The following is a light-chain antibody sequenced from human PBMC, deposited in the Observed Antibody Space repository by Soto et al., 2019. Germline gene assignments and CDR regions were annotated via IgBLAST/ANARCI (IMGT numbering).Light chain of an antibody. CDR3: QQFGSSPLT. Sequence: EIVLTQSPGTLSLSPGERATLSCRASQSVSSSYLSWYQQKPGQAPRLLNYGASSRATRIPDRFTGSGSGTDFTLTISRLEPEDFAVSYCQQFGSSPLTFGGGTKVEIK. J-gene: IGKJ4*01. CDR1: QSVSSSY. V-gene: IGKV3-20*01. CDR2: GAS.